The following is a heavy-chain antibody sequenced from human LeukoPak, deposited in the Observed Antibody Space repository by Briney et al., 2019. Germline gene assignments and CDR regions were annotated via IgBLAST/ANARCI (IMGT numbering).Heavy chain of an antibody. CDR1: GGSISSGGYS. CDR3: ARGTYPGLDY. V-gene: IGHV4-30-2*01. Sequence: ASETLSLTCAVSGGSISSGGYSWSWIRQPPGKGLEWIGYIYHSGSTYYNPSLKSRVTISVDRSKNQFSLKLSSVTAADTAVYYCARGTYPGLDYWGQGTLVTVSS. CDR2: IYHSGST. J-gene: IGHJ4*02.